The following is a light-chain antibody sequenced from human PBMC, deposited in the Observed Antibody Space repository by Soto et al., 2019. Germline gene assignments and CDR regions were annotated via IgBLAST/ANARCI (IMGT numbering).Light chain of an antibody. CDR2: GAS. CDR3: QQYGSSPVT. Sequence: EVVLTQSPGTPSLSPGERAPLSCRASQSVSSSYLAWYQQKPGQAPRLLIYGASSRATGIPDRFSGSGSGTDFTLTISRLEPEDFAVYYCQQYGSSPVTFGPGSKVDIK. V-gene: IGKV3-20*01. J-gene: IGKJ3*01. CDR1: QSVSSSY.